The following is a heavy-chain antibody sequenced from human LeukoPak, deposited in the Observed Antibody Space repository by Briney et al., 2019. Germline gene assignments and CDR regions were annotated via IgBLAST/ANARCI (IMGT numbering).Heavy chain of an antibody. V-gene: IGHV3-30*03. J-gene: IGHJ6*02. CDR2: ISYLGHNP. CDR1: GFTFSNYA. CDR3: ARDAKVYDFWSGYSNLYYYYGMDV. Sequence: GGSLRLSCAASGFTFSNYAMHWVRQAPGKGPEWVAVISYLGHNPYYADSVKGRFTISRDNSKNTLYLQMNSLRAEDTAVYYCARDAKVYDFWSGYSNLYYYYGMDVWGQGTTVTVSS. D-gene: IGHD3-3*01.